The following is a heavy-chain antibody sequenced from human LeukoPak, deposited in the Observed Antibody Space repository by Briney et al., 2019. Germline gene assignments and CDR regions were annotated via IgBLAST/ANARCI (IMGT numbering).Heavy chain of an antibody. Sequence: GGSLRLSCAASGFTFSSYAMSWVRQAPGKGLEWVSAISGSGGSTYYADSVKGRFTISRDNSKNTLYLQMNSLRAEDTAVYYCAKAKLPVGYCSGGSCYSGFYWGQGTLVTVSS. V-gene: IGHV3-23*01. J-gene: IGHJ4*02. CDR1: GFTFSSYA. CDR2: ISGSGGST. CDR3: AKAKLPVGYCSGGSCYSGFY. D-gene: IGHD2-15*01.